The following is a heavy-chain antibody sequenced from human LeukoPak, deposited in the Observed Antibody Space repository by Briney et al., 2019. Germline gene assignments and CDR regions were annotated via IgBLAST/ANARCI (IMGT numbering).Heavy chain of an antibody. CDR2: MNPNSGNT. Sequence: GASVKVSCKASGYTFTSYDINWVRQATGQGLEWMGWMNPNSGNTGYAQKFQGRVTTTGNTSIGTAYMELSSLRSEDTAVYYCARDYCSSTSCYKRTFNYWGQGTLVTVSS. CDR3: ARDYCSSTSCYKRTFNY. V-gene: IGHV1-8*03. D-gene: IGHD2-2*02. CDR1: GYTFTSYD. J-gene: IGHJ4*02.